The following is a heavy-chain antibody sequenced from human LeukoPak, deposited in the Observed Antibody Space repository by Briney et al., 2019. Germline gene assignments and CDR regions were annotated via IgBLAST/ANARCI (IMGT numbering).Heavy chain of an antibody. CDR1: GGTFSSYA. V-gene: IGHV1-3*01. CDR3: ARTSSGFLLLDH. D-gene: IGHD3-22*01. CDR2: INAGNGNI. Sequence: APVKVSCKASGGTFSSYAISWVRQAPGQRLEWMGWINAGNGNIKYSQKFQGRVTITRDTSASTAYMELSSLRSEDTAVYYCARTSSGFLLLDHWGQGSLVTVSS. J-gene: IGHJ5*02.